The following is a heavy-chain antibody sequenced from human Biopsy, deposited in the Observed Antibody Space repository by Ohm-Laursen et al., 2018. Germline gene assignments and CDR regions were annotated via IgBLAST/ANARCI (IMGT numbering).Heavy chain of an antibody. CDR1: GHTLTGHY. J-gene: IGHJ5*02. CDR2: MNPDSGGT. V-gene: IGHV1-2*02. D-gene: IGHD3-10*01. Sequence: EASVKVSCKASGHTLTGHYMHWVRQAPGQGPEWMGWMNPDSGGTKYAQKFQGRVTMTRDTSISTAYMELSSLRSDDTAVYYCARDSGDGSGNYGGCFDPWGQGTLATVSS. CDR3: ARDSGDGSGNYGGCFDP.